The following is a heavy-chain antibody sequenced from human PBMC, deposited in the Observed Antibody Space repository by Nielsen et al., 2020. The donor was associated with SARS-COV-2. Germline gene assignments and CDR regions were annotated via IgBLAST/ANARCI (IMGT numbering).Heavy chain of an antibody. J-gene: IGHJ6*03. CDR1: GGSISSSGHY. V-gene: IGHV4-39*07. CDR2: SYYSGAT. Sequence: SETLSLTCTVSGGSISSSGHYWVWVRQPPGKGLEFIGSSYYSGATNYNPSLKSRVTISADTSKNQFSLKLRSVTAADTAVYYCARRIMFSTSSYYYYYMDVWGKGTTVTVSS. CDR3: ARRIMFSTSSYYYYYMDV. D-gene: IGHD6-6*01.